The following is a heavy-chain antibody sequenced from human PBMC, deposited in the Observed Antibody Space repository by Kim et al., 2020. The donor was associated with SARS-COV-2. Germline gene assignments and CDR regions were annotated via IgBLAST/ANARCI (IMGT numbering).Heavy chain of an antibody. CDR2: IYYSGST. CDR1: GGSISSGDYY. D-gene: IGHD2-2*01. V-gene: IGHV4-30-4*01. J-gene: IGHJ4*02. Sequence: SETLSLTCTVSGGSISSGDYYWSWIRQPPGKGLEWIGYIYYSGSTYYNPSLKSRVTISVDTSKNQFSLKLSSVTAADTAVYYCARAWTVVVPVFDYWGQGTLVTVSS. CDR3: ARAWTVVVPVFDY.